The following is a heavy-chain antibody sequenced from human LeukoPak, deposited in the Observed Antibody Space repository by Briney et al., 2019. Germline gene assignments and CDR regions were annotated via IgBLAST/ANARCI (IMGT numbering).Heavy chain of an antibody. V-gene: IGHV3-49*04. Sequence: PGGSLRLSCTVSGFTFGDYAMSWVRQAPGKGLEWVGFIRSKANGGTTEYAASVKGRLTISRDDSKSIAYLQMNSLKTEDTAVYYCTKDAAVLTSGIAASSHEFWGQGTLVTVSS. CDR1: GFTFGDYA. CDR2: IRSKANGGTT. J-gene: IGHJ4*02. D-gene: IGHD6-13*01. CDR3: TKDAAVLTSGIAASSHEF.